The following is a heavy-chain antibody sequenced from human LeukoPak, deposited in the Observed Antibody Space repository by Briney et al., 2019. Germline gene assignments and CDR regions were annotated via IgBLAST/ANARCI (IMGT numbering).Heavy chain of an antibody. CDR3: ARYNRRSPINYYDSSGFRAHFDY. CDR2: INHSGST. CDR1: GLTFSSYT. D-gene: IGHD3-22*01. Sequence: GSLRLSCAASGLTFSSYTMNCVRQPPGKGLEWIGEINHSGSTNYNPSLKSRVTISADTSKNQFSLKLSSVTAADTAVYYCARYNRRSPINYYDSSGFRAHFDYWGQGTLVTVSS. V-gene: IGHV4-34*01. J-gene: IGHJ4*02.